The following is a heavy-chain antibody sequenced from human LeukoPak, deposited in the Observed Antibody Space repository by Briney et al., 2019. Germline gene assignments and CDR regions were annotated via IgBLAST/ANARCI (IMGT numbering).Heavy chain of an antibody. CDR3: ARSQKGMGASFDY. Sequence: ASVKVSCKASGYTLTSYDINWVRQATGRGLEWMGWMNPDSGDTGYVQKFQGRVSMTRDTATSTAYMELRSLTSDDLAVYYCARSQKGMGASFDYWGQGTLVTVSS. CDR1: GYTLTSYD. J-gene: IGHJ4*02. V-gene: IGHV1-8*01. D-gene: IGHD1-26*01. CDR2: MNPDSGDT.